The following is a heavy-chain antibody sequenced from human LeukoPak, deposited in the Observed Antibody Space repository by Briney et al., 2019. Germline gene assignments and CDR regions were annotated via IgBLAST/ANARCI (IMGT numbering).Heavy chain of an antibody. CDR1: GGSLTDSSFF. Sequence: SETLFLTCTVSGGSLTDSSFFWGWIRQSPGAGLEWIGKFYLDGRTNYDPSLRNRVTISVDTSKNQFSLRLTSVTAADRAVYYCVRLGGSYFRHGYYFYYMDVWGKGTTVTVSS. V-gene: IGHV4-39*01. J-gene: IGHJ6*03. CDR2: FYLDGRT. D-gene: IGHD1-26*01. CDR3: VRLGGSYFRHGYYFYYMDV.